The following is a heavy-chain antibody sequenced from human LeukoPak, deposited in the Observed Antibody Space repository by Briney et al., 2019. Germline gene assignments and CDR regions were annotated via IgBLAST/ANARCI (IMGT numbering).Heavy chain of an antibody. Sequence: PGGSLRLSCATSGFTFSSYGMSWVRQAPGKGLEWVSAISGSGGSTYYADSVKGRFTISRDNSKNTLYLQMNNLRAEDTAVYYCAKSAGSSWYLSYMDVWGKGTTVTISS. D-gene: IGHD6-13*01. CDR1: GFTFSSYG. J-gene: IGHJ6*03. CDR3: AKSAGSSWYLSYMDV. CDR2: ISGSGGST. V-gene: IGHV3-23*01.